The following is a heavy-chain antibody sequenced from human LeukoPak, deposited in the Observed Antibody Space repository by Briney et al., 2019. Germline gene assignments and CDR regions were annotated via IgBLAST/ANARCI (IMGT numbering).Heavy chain of an antibody. CDR2: INGDGGSR. D-gene: IGHD6-13*01. V-gene: IGHV3-74*01. J-gene: IGHJ4*02. CDR1: GFTFSTYW. Sequence: GGSLRLSCAASGFTFSTYWMHWVCQAPGKGLVWVSRINGDGGSRNYADSVKGRFTISRDNAKNTLYLQMSSLRVEDTAMYYCASASSHRTAAGGDYWGQGTLVTVST. CDR3: ASASSHRTAAGGDY.